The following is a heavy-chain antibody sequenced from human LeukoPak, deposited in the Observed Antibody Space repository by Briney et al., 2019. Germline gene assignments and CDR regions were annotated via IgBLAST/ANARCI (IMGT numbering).Heavy chain of an antibody. CDR3: GMSGDRVPLQDDVFDV. CDR1: GYSFTSYC. Sequence: RGESLKISCKVSGYSFTSYCIGWVRQMPGKGLEWMGIIYPGDSGPTYSPSFQGQVTISVDKSISTAYLQWSSLQASDTAMYYCGMSGDRVPLQDDVFDVWGQGTMVTVST. CDR2: IYPGDSGP. J-gene: IGHJ3*01. V-gene: IGHV5-51*01. D-gene: IGHD1-26*01.